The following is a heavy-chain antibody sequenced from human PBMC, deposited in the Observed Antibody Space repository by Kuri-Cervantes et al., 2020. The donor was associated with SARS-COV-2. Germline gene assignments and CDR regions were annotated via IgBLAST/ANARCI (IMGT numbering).Heavy chain of an antibody. CDR2: ISYVATNR. CDR3: AKGGGSGSYSPLLGPFDY. Sequence: GGSLRLSCAASGFTFSNFVMHWVRQAPGKGLEWVAVISYVATNRFYADSVKGRFTVSRDNAKNTLYLEMSGLRPEDAGVYFCAKGGGSGSYSPLLGPFDYWGQGTLVTDSS. D-gene: IGHD1-26*01. CDR1: GFTFSNFV. J-gene: IGHJ4*02. V-gene: IGHV3-30*18.